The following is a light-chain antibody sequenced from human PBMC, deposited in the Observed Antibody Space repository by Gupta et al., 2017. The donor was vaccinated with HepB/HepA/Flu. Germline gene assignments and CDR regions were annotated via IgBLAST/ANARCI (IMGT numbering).Light chain of an antibody. CDR1: QSVLYSSNNKNY. J-gene: IGKJ4*01. Sequence: DIVMTQSPDSLAVSLGERATINCKSSQSVLYSSNNKNYLAWYQQKPGQPPKLLIYWASTREYGVPDRFSGSGSGTDFTLTISSLQAEDVAVYYCQQYHSTTLFGGGTKVEIK. CDR3: QQYHSTTL. V-gene: IGKV4-1*01. CDR2: WAS.